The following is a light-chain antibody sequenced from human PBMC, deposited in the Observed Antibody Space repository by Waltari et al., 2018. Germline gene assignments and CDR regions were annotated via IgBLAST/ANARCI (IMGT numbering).Light chain of an antibody. Sequence: SSELTQDPAVSVALGQTVRITCQGDSLRRYYASWYQQKPGQAPVLVIHGKNNRPSGIPDRFSGSSSGNTASLTITGAQAEDEADYYCNSRDSSGNLPYVFGTGTKVTVL. V-gene: IGLV3-19*01. CDR2: GKN. CDR1: SLRRYY. J-gene: IGLJ1*01. CDR3: NSRDSSGNLPYV.